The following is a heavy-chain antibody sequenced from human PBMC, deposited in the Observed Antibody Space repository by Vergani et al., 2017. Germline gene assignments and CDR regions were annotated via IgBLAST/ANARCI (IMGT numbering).Heavy chain of an antibody. J-gene: IGHJ6*02. CDR1: GGSFSGYY. V-gene: IGHV4-34*01. D-gene: IGHD3-22*01. Sequence: QVQLQQWGAGLLKPSETLSLTCAVYGGSFSGYYWSWIRQPPGKGLEWIGEINHSGSTNYIPSLKSRVTISVDTSKNQFSLKLSSVTAADTAVYYCARRPYYYDSSGYSKYYYYGMDVWGQGTTVTVSS. CDR2: INHSGST. CDR3: ARRPYYYDSSGYSKYYYYGMDV.